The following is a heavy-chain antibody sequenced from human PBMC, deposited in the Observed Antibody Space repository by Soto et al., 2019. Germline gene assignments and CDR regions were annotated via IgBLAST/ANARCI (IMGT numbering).Heavy chain of an antibody. Sequence: EVQLLESGGGLVQPGGSLRLSCAASGFTFSSYAMSWVRQAPGKGLEWVSAISGSGGSTYYADSVKGRFTISRDNPKNTPYVHMSSFRAEDTDVYYRAKDPGDGSSNICSNACDILGQGTMVTVSS. CDR2: ISGSGGST. V-gene: IGHV3-23*01. CDR3: AKDPGDGSSNICSNACDI. D-gene: IGHD2-2*01. CDR1: GFTFSSYA. J-gene: IGHJ3*02.